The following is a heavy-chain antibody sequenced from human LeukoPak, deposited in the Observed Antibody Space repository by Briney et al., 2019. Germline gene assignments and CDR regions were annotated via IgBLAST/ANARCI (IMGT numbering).Heavy chain of an antibody. Sequence: GGSLRLSCAASGFTVSNNYMNWVHQAPGRGLEWVSVLYPGGNTYYADSVKGRFTISRDNSKNTVYLQMNSLRAEDTAVYYCARNLGYYASGSSFNWGQGTLVTVSS. CDR3: ARNLGYYASGSSFN. V-gene: IGHV3-53*01. J-gene: IGHJ4*02. D-gene: IGHD3-10*01. CDR2: LYPGGNT. CDR1: GFTVSNNY.